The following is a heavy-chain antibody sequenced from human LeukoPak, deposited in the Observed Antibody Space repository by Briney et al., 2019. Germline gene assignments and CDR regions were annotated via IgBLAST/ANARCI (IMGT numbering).Heavy chain of an antibody. Sequence: ASVKVSCKASGGTFSSYAISWVRQAPGQGLEWMGWISAYNGNTNYAQKLQGRVTMTTDTSTSTAYMELRSLRSDDTAVYYCARGSADFWSGYPDYWGQGALVTVSS. D-gene: IGHD3-3*01. V-gene: IGHV1-18*01. CDR1: GGTFSSYA. CDR2: ISAYNGNT. CDR3: ARGSADFWSGYPDY. J-gene: IGHJ4*02.